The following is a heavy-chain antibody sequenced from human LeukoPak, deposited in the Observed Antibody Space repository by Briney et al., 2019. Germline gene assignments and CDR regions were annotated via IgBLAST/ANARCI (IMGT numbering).Heavy chain of an antibody. CDR1: GYTFTSYY. CDR2: INPSGGST. Sequence: ASVKVSCKASGYTFTSYYMHWVRQAPGQGLEWMGIINPSGGSTSYARKFQGRVTMTRDMSTSTVYMELSSLRSEDTAVYYCARDQGYVEYFQHWGQGTLVTVSS. CDR3: ARDQGYVEYFQH. V-gene: IGHV1-46*01. D-gene: IGHD2-2*01. J-gene: IGHJ1*01.